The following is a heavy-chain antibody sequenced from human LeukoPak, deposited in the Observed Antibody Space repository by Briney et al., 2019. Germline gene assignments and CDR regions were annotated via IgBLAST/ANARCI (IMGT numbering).Heavy chain of an antibody. Sequence: GGSLRLSCAASGFTFSSYAMHWVRQAPGKGLEWVAVISYDGSNKYYADSVKGRFTISRDNSKNTLYLQMNSLRAEDTAVYYCAREGARSYYWMCAFDIWGQGTMVTVSS. V-gene: IGHV3-30-3*01. CDR3: AREGARSYYWMCAFDI. CDR2: ISYDGSNK. J-gene: IGHJ3*02. D-gene: IGHD1-26*01. CDR1: GFTFSSYA.